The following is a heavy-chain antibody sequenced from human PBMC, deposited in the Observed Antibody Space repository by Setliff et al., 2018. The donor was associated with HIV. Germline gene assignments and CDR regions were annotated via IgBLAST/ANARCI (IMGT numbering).Heavy chain of an antibody. D-gene: IGHD6-13*01. CDR2: IYYSGGA. CDR3: CKSKMTEWQQLDRGVFDL. V-gene: IGHV4-61*08. CDR1: GISISSGGYY. Sequence: SETLSLTCTVSGISISSGGYYWSWVRQLPGKGLEWIGYIYYSGGANYNTHPSLKNRVTILVDTSKNQFSLRLNSVSAADTAVYYCCKSKMTEWQQLDRGVFDLWGRGTLVTVSS. J-gene: IGHJ2*01.